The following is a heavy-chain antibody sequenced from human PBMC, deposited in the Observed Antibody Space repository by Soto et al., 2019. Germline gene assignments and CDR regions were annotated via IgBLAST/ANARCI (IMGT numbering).Heavy chain of an antibody. CDR1: GFTFSSYS. Sequence: EVQLVESGGGLVKPGGSLRLSCAASGFTFSSYSMNWVRQAPGKGLEWVSSISSSSSYIYYADSVKGRFTISRDNAKNSPYLQMNSLSAEDTAVYYCAREFIAAAGYFDYWGQGTLVTVSA. D-gene: IGHD6-13*01. V-gene: IGHV3-21*01. J-gene: IGHJ4*02. CDR3: AREFIAAAGYFDY. CDR2: ISSSSSYI.